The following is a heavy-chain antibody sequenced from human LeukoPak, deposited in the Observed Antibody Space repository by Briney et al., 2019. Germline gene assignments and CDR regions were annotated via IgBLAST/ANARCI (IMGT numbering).Heavy chain of an antibody. V-gene: IGHV3-74*01. J-gene: IGHJ4*02. CDR2: IKTDGTVT. D-gene: IGHD6-19*01. CDR1: GFTFSKYW. CDR3: ATKQWLAPPPDS. Sequence: RGSLRLSCAASGFTFSKYWMLWVRHAPGKGLESVSRIKTDGTVTTYADSVKGLFTVSRDNADNTMFLQMNSVRDEDTAVYYCATKQWLAPPPDSWGQGTPVTVSS.